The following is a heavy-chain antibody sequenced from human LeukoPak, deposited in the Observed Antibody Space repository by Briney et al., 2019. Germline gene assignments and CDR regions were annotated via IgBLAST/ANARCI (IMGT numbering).Heavy chain of an antibody. J-gene: IGHJ4*02. CDR2: ISSSGFAI. CDR3: LPRKGYFDY. V-gene: IGHV3-48*03. Sequence: PGGSLRLSCAASGFGFSFTTYEMNWVRQAPGQGLEWVSYISSSGFAIYYADSVKGRFTISRDNAQKSLYLEMNSLRAEDLAVYYCLPRKGYFDYWGQGTLVTVSS. CDR1: GFGFSFTTYE.